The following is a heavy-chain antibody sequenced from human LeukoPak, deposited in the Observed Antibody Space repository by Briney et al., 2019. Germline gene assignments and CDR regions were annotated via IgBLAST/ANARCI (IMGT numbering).Heavy chain of an antibody. J-gene: IGHJ4*02. CDR3: ARVTAVAGTSVGVDA. CDR2: INSDASVT. CDR1: GFTFSNYW. V-gene: IGHV3-74*01. D-gene: IGHD6-19*01. Sequence: GGSLRLSCAASGFTFSNYWMHWVRQTPGKGLVWVSRINSDASVTTYADSVKGRFTISKDNAKNTLYLQMNSLRAEDTAVYYCARVTAVAGTSVGVDAWGQGILVTVS.